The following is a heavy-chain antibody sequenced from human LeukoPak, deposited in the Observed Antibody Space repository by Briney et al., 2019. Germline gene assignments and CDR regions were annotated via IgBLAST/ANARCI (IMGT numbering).Heavy chain of an antibody. J-gene: IGHJ3*02. D-gene: IGHD5-24*01. CDR1: GGSISSYY. CDR3: ASVLRDGYNYGAFDI. V-gene: IGHV4-59*12. CDR2: IYHSGST. Sequence: SETLSLTCTVSGGSISSYYWSWIRQPPGKGLEWIGYIYHSGSTYYNPSLKSRVTISVDRSKNQFSLKLSSVTAADTAVYYCASVLRDGYNYGAFDIWGQGTMVTVSS.